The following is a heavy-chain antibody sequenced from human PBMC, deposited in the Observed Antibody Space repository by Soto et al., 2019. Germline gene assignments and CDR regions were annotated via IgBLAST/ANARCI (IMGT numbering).Heavy chain of an antibody. D-gene: IGHD3-10*01. CDR3: ARYERLLWLGELSDYYYGMGV. J-gene: IGHJ6*02. CDR1: GYTFTSYY. Sequence: ASVKVSCKASGYTFTSYYMHWVRQAPGQGLEWMGIINPSGGSTSYAQKFQGRVTMTRDTSTSTVYMELSSLRSEDTAVYYCARYERLLWLGELSDYYYGMGVCGQGTTVSVSS. V-gene: IGHV1-46*01. CDR2: INPSGGST.